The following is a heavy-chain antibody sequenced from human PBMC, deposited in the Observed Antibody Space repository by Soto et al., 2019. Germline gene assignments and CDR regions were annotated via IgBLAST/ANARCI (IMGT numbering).Heavy chain of an antibody. J-gene: IGHJ4*02. CDR1: GFTVSSNY. CDR3: ASSYGSGSYYTPNY. D-gene: IGHD3-10*01. CDR2: IYSGGST. V-gene: IGHV3-53*01. Sequence: GGSLRLSCAASGFTVSSNYMSWVRQAPGKGLEWVSVIYSGGSTYYADSVKGRFTISRDNSKNTLYLQMNSLRAEDTAVYYCASSYGSGSYYTPNYWGQGTLVTVS.